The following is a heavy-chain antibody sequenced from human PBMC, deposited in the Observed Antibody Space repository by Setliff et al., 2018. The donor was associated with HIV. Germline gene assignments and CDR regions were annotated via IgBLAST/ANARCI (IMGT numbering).Heavy chain of an antibody. J-gene: IGHJ6*03. CDR3: ARGRNYDSSGYGDYYYSMDV. CDR1: GGTFSSYP. V-gene: IGHV1-69*13. CDR2: IIPIFGTT. Sequence: SVKVSCKASGGTFSSYPISWVRQAPGQGLEWMGGIIPIFGTTHYAQKFQGRVTVTADESTSTAYMQLSSLRSEDTAEYYCARGRNYDSSGYGDYYYSMDVWGKGTTVTVSS. D-gene: IGHD3-22*01.